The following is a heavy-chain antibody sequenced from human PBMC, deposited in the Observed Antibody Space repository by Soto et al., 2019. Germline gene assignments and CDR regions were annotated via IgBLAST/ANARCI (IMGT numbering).Heavy chain of an antibody. Sequence: GGSLRLSCAASGFSFTSYSINWVRQAPGKGLEWVSLISSSSTYIYYADSVKGRFTISRDNAKNSLYLQMNSLRAEDTAVYYCARGGLTGTTDYWGQGTLVTVS. CDR2: ISSSSTYI. V-gene: IGHV3-21*01. CDR1: GFSFTSYS. CDR3: ARGGLTGTTDY. J-gene: IGHJ4*02. D-gene: IGHD1-7*01.